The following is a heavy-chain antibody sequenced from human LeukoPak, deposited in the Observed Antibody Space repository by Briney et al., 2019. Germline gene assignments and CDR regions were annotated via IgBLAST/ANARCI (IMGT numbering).Heavy chain of an antibody. Sequence: SETLSLTCTVSGGSISSSSYYWGWIRQPPGKGLERIGSIYYSGSTYYNPSLKSRVTISVDTSKNQFSLKLSSVTAADTAVYYCARNQLAAAFDYWGQGTLVTVSS. CDR2: IYYSGST. CDR1: GGSISSSSYY. D-gene: IGHD6-13*01. CDR3: ARNQLAAAFDY. J-gene: IGHJ4*02. V-gene: IGHV4-39*07.